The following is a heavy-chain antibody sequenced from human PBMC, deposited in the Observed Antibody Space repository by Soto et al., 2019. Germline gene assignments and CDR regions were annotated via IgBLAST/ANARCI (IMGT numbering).Heavy chain of an antibody. CDR2: ISYDGSNK. Sequence: VQLVESGGGLVQPGGSLRLSCAASGFTFSSYWMHWVRQAPGKGLEWVAVISYDGSNKYYADSVKGRFTISRDNSKNTLYLQMNSLRAEDTAVYYCAMKLELASFDYWGQGTLVTVSS. CDR3: AMKLELASFDY. CDR1: GFTFSSYW. V-gene: IGHV3-30-3*01. D-gene: IGHD1-7*01. J-gene: IGHJ4*02.